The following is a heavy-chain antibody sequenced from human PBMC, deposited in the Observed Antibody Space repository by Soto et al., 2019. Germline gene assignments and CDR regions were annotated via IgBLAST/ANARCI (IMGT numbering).Heavy chain of an antibody. CDR3: ASTTKLGYCTNGVCYVGFDY. CDR1: GYSISSGYY. J-gene: IGHJ4*02. V-gene: IGHV4-38-2*01. CDR2: IYHSGST. Sequence: SETLSLTCAVSGYSISSGYYWGWIRQPPGKGLEWIGSIYHSGSTYYNPSLKSRVTVSVDTSKNQFSLKLSSVTAADTAVYYCASTTKLGYCTNGVCYVGFDYWGQGTLVT. D-gene: IGHD2-8*01.